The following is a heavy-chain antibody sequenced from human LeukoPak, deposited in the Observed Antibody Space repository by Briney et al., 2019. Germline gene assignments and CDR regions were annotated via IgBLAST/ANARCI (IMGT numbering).Heavy chain of an antibody. CDR1: GLTVSSNH. CDR3: AKDGHDILTGSDFDY. D-gene: IGHD3-9*01. CDR2: ISGSGGST. Sequence: PGGSLRLSCAASGLTVSSNHMSWVRQAPGKGLEWVSAISGSGGSTYYADSVKGRFTISRDNSKNTLYLQMNSLRAEDTAVYYCAKDGHDILTGSDFDYWGQGTLVTVSS. V-gene: IGHV3-23*01. J-gene: IGHJ4*02.